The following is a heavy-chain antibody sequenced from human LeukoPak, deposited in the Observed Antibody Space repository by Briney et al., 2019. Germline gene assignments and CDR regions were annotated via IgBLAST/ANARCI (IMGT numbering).Heavy chain of an antibody. V-gene: IGHV4-39*07. J-gene: IGHJ4*02. D-gene: IGHD3-22*01. CDR1: GGSISSSSYY. Sequence: SETLSLICTVSGGSISSSSYYWGWIRQPPGKGLEWIGEINHSGSTNYNPSLKSRVTISVDTSKNQFSLKLSSVTAADTAVYYCARGGGGTYYYDSSGYPPRYFDYWGQGTLVTVSS. CDR2: INHSGST. CDR3: ARGGGGTYYYDSSGYPPRYFDY.